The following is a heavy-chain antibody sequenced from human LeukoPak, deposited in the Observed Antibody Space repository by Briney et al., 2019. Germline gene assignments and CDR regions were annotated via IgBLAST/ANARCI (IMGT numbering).Heavy chain of an antibody. CDR2: MNPNSGNT. D-gene: IGHD5-12*01. V-gene: IGHV1-8*03. CDR3: ARGLRDLVAKGWFDP. J-gene: IGHJ5*02. CDR1: GYTFTSYG. Sequence: ASVKVSCKASGYTFTSYGISWVRQAPGQGLEWMGWMNPNSGNTGYAQKFQGRVTITRNTSISTAYMELSSLRSEDTAVYYCARGLRDLVAKGWFDPWGQGTLVTVSS.